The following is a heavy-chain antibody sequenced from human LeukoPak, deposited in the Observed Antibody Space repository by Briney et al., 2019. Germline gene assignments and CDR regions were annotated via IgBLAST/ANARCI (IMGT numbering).Heavy chain of an antibody. CDR1: GYTFTSYW. CDR3: ARSAHYDILTGYNWFDP. D-gene: IGHD3-9*01. Sequence: GESLKISCKASGYTFTSYWIGWVRQMPGKGLEWMGIIYPGDSDTRYSPSFQGQVTISADKSISTAYLQWSSLKASDTAMYYCARSAHYDILTGYNWFDPWGQGTLVTVSS. J-gene: IGHJ5*02. V-gene: IGHV5-51*01. CDR2: IYPGDSDT.